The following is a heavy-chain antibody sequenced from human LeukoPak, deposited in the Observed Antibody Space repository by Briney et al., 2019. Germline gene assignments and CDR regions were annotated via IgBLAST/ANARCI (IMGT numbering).Heavy chain of an antibody. CDR1: GYSISSGYH. D-gene: IGHD3-10*01. V-gene: IGHV4-38-2*02. J-gene: IGHJ4*02. Sequence: SETLSLTCTVSGYSISSGYHWGWIRQPPGKGLEWIGSIYHSGSTYYNPSLKSRVTISVDTSKNQFSLKLSSVTAADTAVYYCARHSSYYGNFDYWGQGTLVTVSS. CDR2: IYHSGST. CDR3: ARHSSYYGNFDY.